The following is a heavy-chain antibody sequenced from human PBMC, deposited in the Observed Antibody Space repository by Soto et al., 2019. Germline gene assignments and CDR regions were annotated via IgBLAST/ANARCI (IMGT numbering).Heavy chain of an antibody. D-gene: IGHD6-13*01. CDR3: ARGLVRADSSGYRGSENWCDP. CDR2: MNPNSGNT. CDR1: GYTFTSYD. V-gene: IGHV1-8*01. J-gene: IGHJ5*02. Sequence: ASVKVSCKASGYTFTSYDINWVRQATGQGLEWMGWMNPNSGNTGYAQKFQGRVTMTRNTSISTAYMELSSLRSEDTAVYYCARGLVRADSSGYRGSENWCDPWGQGTLVRVSS.